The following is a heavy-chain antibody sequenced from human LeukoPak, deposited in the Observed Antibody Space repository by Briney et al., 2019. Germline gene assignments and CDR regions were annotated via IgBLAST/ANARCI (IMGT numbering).Heavy chain of an antibody. D-gene: IGHD6-6*01. CDR2: IYYSGST. CDR3: ARHGYGSSSELSY. J-gene: IGHJ4*02. Sequence: PSETLSLTCTVSGGSISSSSYYWGWIRQPPGKGPEWIGSIYYSGSTYYNPSLKSRVTISVDTSKNQFSLKLSSVTAADTPVYYCARHGYGSSSELSYWGQGTLVTVSS. V-gene: IGHV4-39*01. CDR1: GGSISSSSYY.